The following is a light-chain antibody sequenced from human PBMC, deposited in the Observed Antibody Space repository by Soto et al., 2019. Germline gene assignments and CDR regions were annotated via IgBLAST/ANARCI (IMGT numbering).Light chain of an antibody. Sequence: DIVMTQPLLSLPVTPGEPASISCRSRQSLLDRHDGNTYLDWYLQKPGPPPQLMIHTLYYPAARVPDRFSVSGSGTDFTLKISRVEADDVGVYYCIERRELPYTVGQGTRLESK. CDR1: QSLLDRHDGNTY. V-gene: IGKV2-40*01. CDR3: IERRELPYT. CDR2: TLY. J-gene: IGKJ5*01.